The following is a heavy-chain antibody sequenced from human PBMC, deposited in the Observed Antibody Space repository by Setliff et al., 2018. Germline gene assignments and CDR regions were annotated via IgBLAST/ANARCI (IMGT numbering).Heavy chain of an antibody. J-gene: IGHJ6*03. D-gene: IGHD6-19*01. V-gene: IGHV4-4*02. Sequence: SETLSLTCTVSGESIRSNNWWNWVRQPPGKGLEWIGDIYQSGTTNYNPSLKSRVTISADTSKNQFSLKLSSVTAADTAVYYCVRTDYSDGRYSMDVWGKGTTVTVSS. CDR2: IYQSGTT. CDR1: GESIRSNNW. CDR3: VRTDYSDGRYSMDV.